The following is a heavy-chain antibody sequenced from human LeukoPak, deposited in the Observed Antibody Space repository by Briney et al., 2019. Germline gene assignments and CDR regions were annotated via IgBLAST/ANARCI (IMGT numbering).Heavy chain of an antibody. CDR1: GFTFSRYG. CDR3: AKDVRALNNYGSGSSGFY. J-gene: IGHJ4*02. Sequence: GGSLRLSCAASGFTFSRYGMHWVRQAPGKGLEWVAVISYDGSNKYYADPVKGRFTISRDNSKNTVYLQMNSLRVEDTAVYYCAKDVRALNNYGSGSSGFYWGQGTLVTVSS. D-gene: IGHD3-10*01. V-gene: IGHV3-30*18. CDR2: ISYDGSNK.